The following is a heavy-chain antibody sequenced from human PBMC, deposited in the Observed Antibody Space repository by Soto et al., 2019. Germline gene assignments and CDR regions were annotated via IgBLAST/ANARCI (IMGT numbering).Heavy chain of an antibody. V-gene: IGHV4-4*07. D-gene: IGHD3-10*01. Sequence: SETLSLPCTVSGGSISSYYWSWIRQPAGKGLEWIGRIYTSGSTNYNPSLKSRVTMSVDTSKNQFSLKLSSVTAADTAVYYCATDSNTMVRGFYYGMGVWAQVTTVTGSS. CDR2: IYTSGST. CDR3: ATDSNTMVRGFYYGMGV. J-gene: IGHJ6*02. CDR1: GGSISSYY.